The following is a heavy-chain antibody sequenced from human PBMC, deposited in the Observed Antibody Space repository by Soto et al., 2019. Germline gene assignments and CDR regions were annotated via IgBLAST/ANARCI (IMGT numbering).Heavy chain of an antibody. CDR3: ARTFDYYGMDV. CDR1: GYSIASGYY. J-gene: IGHJ6*02. V-gene: IGHV4-38-2*01. CDR2: IYHAGSV. Sequence: SETLTLTCAVSGYSIASGYYWAWIRQSPGKGLEWIGSIYHAGSVYYNPSLNSRVAVSLDTSKNHFSLKLTSVTAADTAVYYCARTFDYYGMDVWGQGTTVTVSS.